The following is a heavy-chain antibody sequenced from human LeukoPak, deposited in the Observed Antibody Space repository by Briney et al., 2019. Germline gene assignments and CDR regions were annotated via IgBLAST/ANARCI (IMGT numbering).Heavy chain of an antibody. CDR2: ISASGGTT. CDR3: AKAGVIAIPFDY. V-gene: IGHV3-23*01. D-gene: IGHD2-21*01. CDR1: GFTFSTYA. J-gene: IGHJ4*02. Sequence: GGSLRLSCAASGFTFSTYAMSWVRQAPGKGLEWVSGISASGGTTYYADSVKGRFTISRDNSKNTLYLQMNSLRAEDTAVYYCAKAGVIAIPFDYWGQGTLVTVSS.